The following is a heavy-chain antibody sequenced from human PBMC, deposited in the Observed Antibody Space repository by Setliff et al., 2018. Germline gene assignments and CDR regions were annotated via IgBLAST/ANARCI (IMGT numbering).Heavy chain of an antibody. CDR2: IHYSENT. CDR3: ARHPSSGSYYGGSIFYFDD. CDR1: AGSITSGRYY. D-gene: IGHD1-26*01. V-gene: IGHV4-39*01. Sequence: NPSATLSLPCTVSAGSITSGRYYWGWIRQPPGQGLEWIASIHYSENTYYNPSLNTQVTISVDTSKNQFSLKLSFVTAADTALYYGARHPSSGSYYGGSIFYFDDWGPGILVTVSS. J-gene: IGHJ4*02.